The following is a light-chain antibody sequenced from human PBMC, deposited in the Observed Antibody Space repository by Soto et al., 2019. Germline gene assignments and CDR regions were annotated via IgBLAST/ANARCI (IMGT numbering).Light chain of an antibody. Sequence: DIQMTQSPSSLSASVGDRVTITCRASQGISTYLNWYQQKPGKAPKLLIYAASSLQSGVPSRFSGSGSETHFTLTISSLQPEDFATYSCRQSYSTTWTFGQGTKVDIK. CDR1: QGISTY. V-gene: IGKV1-39*01. CDR2: AAS. CDR3: RQSYSTTWT. J-gene: IGKJ1*01.